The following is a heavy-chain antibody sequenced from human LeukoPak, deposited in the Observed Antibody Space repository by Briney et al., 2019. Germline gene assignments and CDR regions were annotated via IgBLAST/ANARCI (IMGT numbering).Heavy chain of an antibody. D-gene: IGHD3-10*01. CDR1: GFTFSSYS. J-gene: IGHJ4*02. Sequence: PGGSLRLSCAASGFTFSSYSMNWVRQAPGKGLEWVSYISSSSSTIYYADSVEGRFTISRDNAKNSLYLQMNSLRAEDTAVYYCAREPTITMVRGAIIRDHYFDYWGQGTLVTVSS. CDR3: AREPTITMVRGAIIRDHYFDY. CDR2: ISSSSSTI. V-gene: IGHV3-48*04.